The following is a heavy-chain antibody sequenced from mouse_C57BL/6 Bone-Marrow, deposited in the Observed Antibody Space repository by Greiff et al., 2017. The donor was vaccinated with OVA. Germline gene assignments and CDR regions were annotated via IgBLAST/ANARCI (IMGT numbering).Heavy chain of an antibody. Sequence: VQLQQPGAELVRPGTSVKLSCKASGYTFTSYWMHWVKQRPGQGLEWIGVIDPSDSYTNYNQKFKGKATLTVDTSSSTAYMQLSSLTSEDSAVYYCARWGYGSKRLAYWGQGTLVTVSA. CDR1: GYTFTSYW. J-gene: IGHJ3*01. D-gene: IGHD1-1*01. CDR2: IDPSDSYT. V-gene: IGHV1-59*01. CDR3: ARWGYGSKRLAY.